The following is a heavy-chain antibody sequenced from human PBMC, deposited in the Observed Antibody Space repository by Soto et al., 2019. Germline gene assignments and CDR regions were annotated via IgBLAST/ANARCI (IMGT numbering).Heavy chain of an antibody. Sequence: TLSLTCAVSGGSISGSYYYWAWLRQSPGKGPEWIGSVFYTGFTSYNPSLESRVSVSVDTSKSQFSLKLSAVTAADTAVYYCATSQKGYNWNYFDHWGQGALVTVSS. CDR1: GGSISGSYYY. V-gene: IGHV4-39*01. CDR2: VFYTGFT. J-gene: IGHJ4*02. D-gene: IGHD1-20*01. CDR3: ATSQKGYNWNYFDH.